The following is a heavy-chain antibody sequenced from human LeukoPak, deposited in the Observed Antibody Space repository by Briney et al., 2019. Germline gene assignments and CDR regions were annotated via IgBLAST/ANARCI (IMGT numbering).Heavy chain of an antibody. J-gene: IGHJ4*02. CDR3: EIKLTSGKLN. V-gene: IGHV3-23*01. CDR2: ISSDGGRT. CDR1: GLSFGSYV. D-gene: IGHD3-10*01. Sequence: GGSLRLSCAAPGLSFGSYVMSWVRQAPGKGLEWVSAISSDGGRTYYADSAKGRFTISRDNSKNTPYLQVNSLRAEDTAVYYCEIKLTSGKLNWGQGILVTVSS.